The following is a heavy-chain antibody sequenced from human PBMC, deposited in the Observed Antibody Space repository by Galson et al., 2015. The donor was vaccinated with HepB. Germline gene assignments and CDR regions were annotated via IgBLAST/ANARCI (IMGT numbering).Heavy chain of an antibody. Sequence: SLRLSCAASGFTFSSYGIHWVRQAPGKGLEWVAVISYDGSDKYYSDSVKGRFTISRDNSKNTVYMQMNGLRAEDTAVYYCAKAVRSDYYDSCGYYFDYWGQGTLVTVSS. CDR3: AKAVRSDYYDSCGYYFDY. D-gene: IGHD3-22*01. V-gene: IGHV3-30*18. J-gene: IGHJ4*02. CDR1: GFTFSSYG. CDR2: ISYDGSDK.